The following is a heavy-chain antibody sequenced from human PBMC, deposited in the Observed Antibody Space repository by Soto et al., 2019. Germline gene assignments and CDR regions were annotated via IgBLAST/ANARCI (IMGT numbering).Heavy chain of an antibody. Sequence: GGSLRLSCAASGFTFSSYAMSWVRQAPGKGLEWVSAISGSGGSTYYADSVKGRFTISRDNSKNTLYLQMNSLRAEDTAVYYCAKDGGYSYGYSPRYYYGMDVWGQGTTVTVSS. V-gene: IGHV3-23*01. D-gene: IGHD5-18*01. CDR2: ISGSGGST. CDR3: AKDGGYSYGYSPRYYYGMDV. J-gene: IGHJ6*02. CDR1: GFTFSSYA.